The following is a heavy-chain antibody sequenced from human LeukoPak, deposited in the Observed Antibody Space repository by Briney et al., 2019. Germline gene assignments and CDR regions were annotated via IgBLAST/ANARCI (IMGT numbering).Heavy chain of an antibody. CDR3: ARRVYDFWSGSNWFDP. D-gene: IGHD3-3*01. V-gene: IGHV4-39*01. CDR1: GGSISSSSYY. Sequence: SETLSLTCTVSGGSISSSSYYWGWIRQPPGKGLEWIVSIYYSGSTYYNPSLKSRVTISVDTSKNQFSLKLSSVTAADTAVYYCARRVYDFWSGSNWFDPWGQGTLVTVSS. CDR2: IYYSGST. J-gene: IGHJ5*02.